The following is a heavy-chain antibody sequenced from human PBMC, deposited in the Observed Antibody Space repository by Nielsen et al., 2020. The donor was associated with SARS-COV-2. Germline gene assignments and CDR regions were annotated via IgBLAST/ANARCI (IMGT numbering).Heavy chain of an antibody. J-gene: IGHJ6*03. CDR2: IYPGDSDT. V-gene: IGHV5-51*01. CDR3: ARHLNYYGSGSFPIGYYYIDV. Sequence: VRQMPGKGMEWIGIIYPGDSDTRYSPSFQGQVTISADKSISTAYLQWSSLKASDTAMYYCARHLNYYGSGSFPIGYYYIDVWGKGTTVTVSS. D-gene: IGHD3-10*01.